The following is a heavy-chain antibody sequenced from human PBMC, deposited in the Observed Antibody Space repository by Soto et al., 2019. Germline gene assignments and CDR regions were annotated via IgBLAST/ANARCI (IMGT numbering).Heavy chain of an antibody. D-gene: IGHD3-22*01. V-gene: IGHV3-23*01. CDR1: GFTFSSYA. CDR2: ISGSGGST. Sequence: PGGSLRLSCAASGFTFSSYAMSWVRQAPGKGLEWVSAISGSGGSTYYADSVKGRFTISRDNSKNTLYLQMNSLRAEVTAVYYCAKDLAYYDSSGYYRSYYFDFWGQGTLVTVSS. J-gene: IGHJ4*02. CDR3: AKDLAYYDSSGYYRSYYFDF.